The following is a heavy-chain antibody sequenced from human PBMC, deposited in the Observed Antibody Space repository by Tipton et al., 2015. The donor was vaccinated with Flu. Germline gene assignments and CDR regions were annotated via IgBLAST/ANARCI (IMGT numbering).Heavy chain of an antibody. CDR1: GFTFSGSA. CDR2: IKSRAENYAT. V-gene: IGHV3-73*01. CDR3: TSLTCCGGACYTTH. J-gene: IGHJ4*02. D-gene: IGHD2-21*02. Sequence: SLRLSCAASGFTFSGSAMHWVRQASGKGLEWVGRIKSRAENYATAYTASLKDRFTVSRDDSKNTAYLRMDSLKSEDTAVYFCTSLTCCGGACYTTHWGQGTLVTVSS.